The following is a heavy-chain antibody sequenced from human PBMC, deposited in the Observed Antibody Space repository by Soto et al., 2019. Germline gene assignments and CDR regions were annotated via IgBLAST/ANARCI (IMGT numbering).Heavy chain of an antibody. Sequence: SVKVSCKASGGTFSSYAISWVRQAPGQGLEWMGGIIPIFGTANYAQKFQGRVTITADESMSTAYMELSSLRSEDTAVYYCARDPSHYYDSSGYYSPDYFDYWGQGTLVTVSS. CDR3: ARDPSHYYDSSGYYSPDYFDY. CDR2: IIPIFGTA. J-gene: IGHJ4*02. V-gene: IGHV1-69*13. CDR1: GGTFSSYA. D-gene: IGHD3-22*01.